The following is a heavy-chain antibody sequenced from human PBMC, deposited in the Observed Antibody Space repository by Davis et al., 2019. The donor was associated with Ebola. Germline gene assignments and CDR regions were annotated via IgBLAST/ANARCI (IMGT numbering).Heavy chain of an antibody. CDR2: IYYSGST. D-gene: IGHD6-13*01. CDR3: AGGYSSSWYYY. CDR1: GGSISSYY. Sequence: PGGSLRLSCTVSGGSISSYYWSWIRQPPGKGLEWIGYIYYSGSTNYNPSLKSRVTISVDTSKNQFSLKLSSVTAADTAVYYCAGGYSSSWYYYWGQGTLVTVSS. V-gene: IGHV4-59*01. J-gene: IGHJ4*02.